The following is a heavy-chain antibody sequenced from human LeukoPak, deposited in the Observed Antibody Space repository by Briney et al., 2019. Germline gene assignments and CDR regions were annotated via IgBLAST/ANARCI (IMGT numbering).Heavy chain of an antibody. J-gene: IGHJ4*02. CDR1: GGSISSSSYY. D-gene: IGHD3-10*01. CDR3: ARAPLMVRGVLPFDY. CDR2: IYYSGST. V-gene: IGHV4-39*01. Sequence: SETLSLTCTVSGGSISSSSYYWGWIRQPPGKGLEWIGSIYYSGSTYYNPSLKSRVTISVDTSKNQFSLKLSSVTAADTAVYYCARAPLMVRGVLPFDYWGQGTLVTVSS.